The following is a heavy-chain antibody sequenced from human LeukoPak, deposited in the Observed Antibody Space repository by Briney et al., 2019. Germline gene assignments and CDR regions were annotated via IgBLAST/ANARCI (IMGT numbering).Heavy chain of an antibody. V-gene: IGHV4-30-2*01. CDR1: GGSISSGGYY. CDR2: IYHSGST. Sequence: SETLSLTCTVSGGSISSGGYYWSWIRQPPGKGLEWIGYIYHSGSTYYNPSLKSRVTISVDRSKNQFSLKLSSVTAADTAVYYCASSRSSDPWGQGTLVTVSS. J-gene: IGHJ5*02. CDR3: ASSRSSDP.